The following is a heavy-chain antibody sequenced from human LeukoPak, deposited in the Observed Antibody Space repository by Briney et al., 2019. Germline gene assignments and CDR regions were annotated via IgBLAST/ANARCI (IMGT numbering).Heavy chain of an antibody. J-gene: IGHJ1*01. V-gene: IGHV3-53*01. D-gene: IGHD5-24*01. CDR2: IYSGGST. CDR1: GFTVSSNY. Sequence: GGSLRLSCAAYGFTVSSNYMSWVRQAPGKGLEWVSVIYSGGSTYYADSVKGRFTISRDNSKNTLYLQMNSLRAEDTAMYYCAKDPSMAYWGQGTLVTVSS. CDR3: AKDPSMAY.